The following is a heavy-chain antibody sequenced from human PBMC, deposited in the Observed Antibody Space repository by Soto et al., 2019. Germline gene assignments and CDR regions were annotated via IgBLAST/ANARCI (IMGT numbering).Heavy chain of an antibody. J-gene: IGHJ6*02. CDR3: ARDVHPPSYDFYYYYGMDV. CDR1: GFTFSSYW. CDR2: INSDGSST. D-gene: IGHD2-21*02. Sequence: GGSLRLSCAASGFTFSSYWMHWVRQAPGKGLVWVARINSDGSSTSYADSVKGRFTISRDNSKNTLYLQMNSLRAEDTAVYYWARDVHPPSYDFYYYYGMDVWGQGTTVTVSS. V-gene: IGHV3-74*01.